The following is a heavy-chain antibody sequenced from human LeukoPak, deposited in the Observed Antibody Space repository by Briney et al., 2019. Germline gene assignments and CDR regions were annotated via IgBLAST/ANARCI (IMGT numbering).Heavy chain of an antibody. Sequence: AGGSLRLSCAASGFTFSSYAMSWVRQAPGKGLEWASAISGSGGSTYYADSVKGRFTISRDNSKSTLYLQMNSLRAEDTAVYYCATFGAAGIPHYYFDYWGQGTLVTVSS. J-gene: IGHJ4*02. CDR3: ATFGAAGIPHYYFDY. CDR2: ISGSGGST. CDR1: GFTFSSYA. D-gene: IGHD6-13*01. V-gene: IGHV3-23*01.